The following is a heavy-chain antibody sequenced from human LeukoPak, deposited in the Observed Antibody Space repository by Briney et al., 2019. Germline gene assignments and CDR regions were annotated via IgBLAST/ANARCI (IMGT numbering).Heavy chain of an antibody. J-gene: IGHJ4*02. CDR2: IYHSGST. Sequence: PSQTLSLTCAVAGGSISSGGHSWSWIRQPPGKGLEWIGYIYHSGSTYYNPSLKSRVTISVDRSKNQFSLKLRSVTPADTAAYYCARGPPTIFWWSLYFDYRGQGTLVTVSS. CDR1: GGSISSGGHS. CDR3: ARGPPTIFWWSLYFDY. V-gene: IGHV4-30-2*01. D-gene: IGHD2-21*01.